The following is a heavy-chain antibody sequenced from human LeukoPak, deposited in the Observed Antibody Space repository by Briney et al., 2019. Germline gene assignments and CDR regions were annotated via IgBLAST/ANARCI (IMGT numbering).Heavy chain of an antibody. CDR3: ARERDYGGGFDC. Sequence: SGGSLRLSCAASGFTFSSYSMNWVRQAPGKGLDWVTIIWYDGSNKYYADSVKDRFTISRDNSKNTLYLQMNSLRAEDTAVYYCARERDYGGGFDCWGQGTLVTVSS. J-gene: IGHJ4*02. V-gene: IGHV3-33*08. CDR1: GFTFSSYS. CDR2: IWYDGSNK. D-gene: IGHD4-17*01.